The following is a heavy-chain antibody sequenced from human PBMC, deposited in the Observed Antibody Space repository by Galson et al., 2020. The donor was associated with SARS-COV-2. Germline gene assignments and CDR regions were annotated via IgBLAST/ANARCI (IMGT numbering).Heavy chain of an antibody. CDR1: GGTFSNSA. D-gene: IGHD4-17*01. CDR3: ATERDGDYVMYAMDV. Sequence: SVKVSCKASGGTFSNSAINWVRQAPGQGLEWMGGIIPIFGTANYAQKFQDRVTINADESTSTAYMELSSLRSDDTAVYYCATERDGDYVMYAMDVWGQGTTGTVSS. J-gene: IGHJ6*02. V-gene: IGHV1-69*13. CDR2: IIPIFGTA.